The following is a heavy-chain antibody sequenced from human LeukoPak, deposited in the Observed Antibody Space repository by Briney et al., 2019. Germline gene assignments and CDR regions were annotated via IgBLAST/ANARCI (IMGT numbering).Heavy chain of an antibody. Sequence: PGGSLRLSCAASGFDFNIYAMSWVRQAPGEGLEWVSATSANGVKTFYAGSVKGRFTISRDNSKNTLYLQMNGLRVEDTAIYYCAKDRGYAFDYWGQGSLVTVSS. V-gene: IGHV3-23*01. CDR3: AKDRGYAFDY. CDR2: TSANGVKT. D-gene: IGHD3-10*01. CDR1: GFDFNIYA. J-gene: IGHJ4*02.